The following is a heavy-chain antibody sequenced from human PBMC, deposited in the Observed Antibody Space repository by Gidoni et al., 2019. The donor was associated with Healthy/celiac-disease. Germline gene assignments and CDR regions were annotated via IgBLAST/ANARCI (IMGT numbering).Heavy chain of an antibody. CDR3: ARHPHYGSGSYAWFDP. Sequence: EVQLVQSGAEVKKPGESLRISCKGSGYSFTSYWISWVRQMPGKGLEWMGRIDPSDSYTNYSPSFQGHVTISADKSISTAYLQWSSLKASDTAMYYCARHPHYGSGSYAWFDPWGQGTLVTVSS. V-gene: IGHV5-10-1*03. D-gene: IGHD3-10*01. J-gene: IGHJ5*02. CDR1: GYSFTSYW. CDR2: IDPSDSYT.